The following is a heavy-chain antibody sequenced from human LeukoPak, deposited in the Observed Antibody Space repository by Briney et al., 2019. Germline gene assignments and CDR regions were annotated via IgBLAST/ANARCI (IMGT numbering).Heavy chain of an antibody. CDR3: ARRGESTTYGDYRFDY. V-gene: IGHV3-23*01. D-gene: IGHD4-17*01. J-gene: IGHJ4*02. CDR1: GFTFSNRA. Sequence: GGSLRLSCAASGFTFSNRAMSWVRQAPGRGLEWVSAISGSSGLTYYADSVKGRFTISRDNSKNTLFLQMNSLRAEDTAVYYCARRGESTTYGDYRFDYWGQGTLVTVSS. CDR2: ISGSSGLT.